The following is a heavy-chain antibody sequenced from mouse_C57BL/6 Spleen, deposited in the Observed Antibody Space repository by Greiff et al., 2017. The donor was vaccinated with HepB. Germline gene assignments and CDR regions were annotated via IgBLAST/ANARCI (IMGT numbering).Heavy chain of an antibody. Sequence: DVKLVESGGGLVKPGGSLKLSCAASGFTFSDYGMHWVRQAPEKGLEWVAYISSGSSTIYYADTVKGRFTISRDNAKNTLFLQMTSRRSEDTAMYYCARERYAMDYWGQGTSVTVSS. CDR3: ARERYAMDY. CDR1: GFTFSDYG. V-gene: IGHV5-17*01. J-gene: IGHJ4*01. CDR2: ISSGSSTI.